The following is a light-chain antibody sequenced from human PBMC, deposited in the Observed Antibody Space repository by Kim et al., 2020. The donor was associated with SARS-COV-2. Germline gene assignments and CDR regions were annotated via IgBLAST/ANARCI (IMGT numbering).Light chain of an antibody. CDR1: QGINNY. CDR3: HHYYTHPLT. V-gene: IGKV1-16*02. CDR2: AAS. Sequence: DIQMTQSPSSLSASVGDRVTITCRASQGINNYLAWFQQKPGKAPKSLIYAASSLQSGVPSQFSGNGSGTDFTLTISSLQPEDAATYYCHHYYTHPLTFGGGTKVDIK. J-gene: IGKJ4*01.